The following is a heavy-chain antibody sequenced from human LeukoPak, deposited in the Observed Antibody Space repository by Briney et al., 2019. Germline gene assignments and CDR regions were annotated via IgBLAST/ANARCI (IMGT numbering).Heavy chain of an antibody. V-gene: IGHV4-39*01. J-gene: IGHJ5*02. CDR2: IYYSGST. Sequence: SETLSLTFWVHLGSISSSSYYWGWIRQPPGKGLEWIGRIYYSGSTYYKPTLQSRASISLQTSKNHFSLKLSSVTAADTAVYYCARHSITMVRGVIIPVNWFDPWGQGTLVTVSA. CDR1: LGSISSSSYY. D-gene: IGHD3-10*01. CDR3: ARHSITMVRGVIIPVNWFDP.